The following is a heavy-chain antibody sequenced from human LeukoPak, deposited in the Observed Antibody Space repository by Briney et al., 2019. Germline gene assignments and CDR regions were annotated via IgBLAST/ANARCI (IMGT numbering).Heavy chain of an antibody. D-gene: IGHD2-15*01. CDR3: AREKDREVVAATPGSSYFDY. J-gene: IGHJ4*02. CDR2: INPSGGST. Sequence: GASVKVSCKASGYTFTSYYMHWVRQAPGQGLEWMGIINPSGGSTSYAQKFQGRVTMTRDTSTSTVYMELSSLRSEDTAVYYCAREKDREVVAATPGSSYFDYWGQGTLVTVSS. V-gene: IGHV1-46*01. CDR1: GYTFTSYY.